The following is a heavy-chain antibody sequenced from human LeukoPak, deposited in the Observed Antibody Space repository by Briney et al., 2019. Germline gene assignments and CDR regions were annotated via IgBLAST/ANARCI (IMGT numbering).Heavy chain of an antibody. CDR1: GFTFSSYS. Sequence: GGSLRLSCAASGFTFSSYSMNWVRQAPGKGLEWASSISSSSSYIYYADSVKGRFTISRDNAKNSLYLQMNSLRAEDTAVYYCARGESLYYDSSGYYLGAFDIWGQGTMVTVSS. J-gene: IGHJ3*02. D-gene: IGHD3-22*01. CDR2: ISSSSSYI. V-gene: IGHV3-21*01. CDR3: ARGESLYYDSSGYYLGAFDI.